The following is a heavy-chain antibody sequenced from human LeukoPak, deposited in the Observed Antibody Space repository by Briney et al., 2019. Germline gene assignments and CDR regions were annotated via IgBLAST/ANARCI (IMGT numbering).Heavy chain of an antibody. D-gene: IGHD5/OR15-5a*01. J-gene: IGHJ6*03. CDR3: AKALREAHRPVYTYYYYMGV. CDR1: EFTFNNYA. CDR2: ISGRGGIT. V-gene: IGHV3-23*01. Sequence: GGSLRLSCAASEFTFNNYAVSWVRQAPGQGLEWVSTISGRGGITYYADSVKGRFTISRDNSKNTVFLQMNSLRVDDTAVYYCAKALREAHRPVYTYYYYMGVWGKGTTVTVSS.